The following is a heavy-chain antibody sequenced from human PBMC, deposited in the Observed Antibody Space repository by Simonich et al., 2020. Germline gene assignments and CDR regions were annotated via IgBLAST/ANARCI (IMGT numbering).Heavy chain of an antibody. V-gene: IGHV1-18*01. CDR2: ISDYNGNT. CDR3: ARASRGTWWYYYFDY. D-gene: IGHD2-15*01. CDR1: GYTFTSTG. J-gene: IGHJ4*02. Sequence: QVQLVQSGAEGKKPGASVRVSCKASGYTFTSTGISWVGQAPGQGLEWREGISDYNGNTNDEQKIQGRVTMTTDTSTTTAYMELRSLRSDDTAVYYCARASRGTWWYYYFDYWGQGTLVTVSS.